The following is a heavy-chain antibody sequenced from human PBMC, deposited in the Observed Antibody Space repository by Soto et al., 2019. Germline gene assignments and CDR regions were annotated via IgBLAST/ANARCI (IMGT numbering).Heavy chain of an antibody. V-gene: IGHV3-23*01. D-gene: IGHD6-25*01. CDR2: ISSSGDNT. CDR1: GFTFRNYA. Sequence: EVQLLESGGGLVQPGGPLRLSCAASGFTFRNYAMTWVRQAPGKGLEWVSGISSSGDNTYYPSSVRGRFTISRDNSKDTLFLQMSSLRAEDTATYYCAKFKGGVNDGLDIWGQGTMVTVSS. CDR3: AKFKGGVNDGLDI. J-gene: IGHJ3*02.